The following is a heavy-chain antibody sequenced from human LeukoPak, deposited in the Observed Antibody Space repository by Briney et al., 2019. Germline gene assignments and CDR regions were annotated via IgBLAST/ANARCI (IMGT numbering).Heavy chain of an antibody. CDR1: GYSFTSYW. D-gene: IGHD1/OR15-1a*01. CDR2: IYPGESDT. CDR3: AREEQLTIKDAFDI. V-gene: IGHV5-51*04. Sequence: GESLNISCKGSGYSFTSYWIGWVRQMPGKGLEWMGIIYPGESDTRYRPPFRGDVTISADKPSSTAYRQWSSRKASTTAMYYCAREEQLTIKDAFDIWGQGTMVTVSS. J-gene: IGHJ3*02.